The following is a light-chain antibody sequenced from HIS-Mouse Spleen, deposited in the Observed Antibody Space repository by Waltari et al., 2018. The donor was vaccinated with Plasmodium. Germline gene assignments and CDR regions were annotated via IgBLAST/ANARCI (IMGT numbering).Light chain of an antibody. J-gene: IGKJ1*01. CDR1: QSNGSS. V-gene: IGKV6-21*01. Sequence: DIVLTPSPDFQSVTPKANFNITYRASQSNGSSLHWYQQKPDQSPKLLIKYASQSVSGVPSRFSGSGSGTDFTLTINSLEAEDAATYYCHQSSSLPTFGQGTKVEIK. CDR2: YAS. CDR3: HQSSSLPT.